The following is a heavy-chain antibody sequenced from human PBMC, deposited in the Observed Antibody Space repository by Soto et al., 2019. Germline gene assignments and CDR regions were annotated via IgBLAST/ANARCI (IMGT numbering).Heavy chain of an antibody. CDR2: IRQDGHEK. Sequence: EVQLVESGGALVQPGGSLRLSCAVSGFTFTSYSMSWVRQAPGEGLEWVANIRQDGHEKYYVDSVRGRFTISRDNAQNSLYLQMDSLRAEDTAMYYCARDLPGYCSTTNCYYYFDFCGQGTLVTVSS. D-gene: IGHD2-2*01. CDR1: GFTFTSYS. CDR3: ARDLPGYCSTTNCYYYFDF. J-gene: IGHJ4*02. V-gene: IGHV3-7*03.